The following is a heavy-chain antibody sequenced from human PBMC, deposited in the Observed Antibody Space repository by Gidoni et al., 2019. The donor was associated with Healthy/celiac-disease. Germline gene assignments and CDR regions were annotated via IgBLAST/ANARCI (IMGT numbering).Heavy chain of an antibody. CDR1: GFTFSSYS. D-gene: IGHD3-9*01. Sequence: EVQLVESGGGLVKPGGSLRLSCAASGFTFSSYSMNWVRQAPGKGLEWVSSISSSSSYIYYADSVKGRFTISRDNAKNSLYLQMNSLRAEDTAVYYCAREAYYDILTGPAGAFDIWGQGTMVTVSS. CDR2: ISSSSSYI. J-gene: IGHJ3*02. V-gene: IGHV3-21*01. CDR3: AREAYYDILTGPAGAFDI.